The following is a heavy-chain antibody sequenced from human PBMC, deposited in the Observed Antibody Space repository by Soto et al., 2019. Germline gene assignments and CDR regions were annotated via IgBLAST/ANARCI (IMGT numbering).Heavy chain of an antibody. CDR2: ISYDGSNK. CDR3: ARTDGDYDFYYYGMDV. J-gene: IGHJ6*02. Sequence: QVQLVESGGGVVQPGRSLRLSCAASGFTFSSYAMHWVRQAPGKGLEWVAVISYDGSNKYYADSVKGRFTISRDNSKNTLYLQMNRLRAEDTAVYYCARTDGDYDFYYYGMDVWGQGTTVTVSS. V-gene: IGHV3-30-3*01. CDR1: GFTFSSYA. D-gene: IGHD4-17*01.